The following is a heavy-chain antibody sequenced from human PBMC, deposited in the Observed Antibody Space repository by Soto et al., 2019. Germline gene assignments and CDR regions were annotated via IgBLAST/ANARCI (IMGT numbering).Heavy chain of an antibody. D-gene: IGHD3-22*01. CDR2: IIPIFGTA. Sequence: ASAKVSCKASGGTFSSYAISWVRQAPGQGLEWMGGIIPIFGTANYAQKFQGRVTITADKSTSTAYMELSSLRSEDTAVYYCARVIPQFRNSSGYYYVFDYWGQGTLVTVSS. V-gene: IGHV1-69*06. J-gene: IGHJ4*02. CDR1: GGTFSSYA. CDR3: ARVIPQFRNSSGYYYVFDY.